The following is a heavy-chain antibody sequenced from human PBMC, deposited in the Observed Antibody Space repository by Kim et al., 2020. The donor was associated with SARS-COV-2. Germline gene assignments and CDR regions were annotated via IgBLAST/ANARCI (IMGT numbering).Heavy chain of an antibody. V-gene: IGHV1-2*06. Sequence: ASVKVSCKASGYTFTGYYMHWVRQAPGQGLEWMGRINPNSGGTNYAQKFQGRVTMTRDTSISTAYMELSRLRSDDTAVYYCARDGDLWGVTFDYWGQGTLVTVSS. D-gene: IGHD3-10*01. J-gene: IGHJ4*02. CDR3: ARDGDLWGVTFDY. CDR2: INPNSGGT. CDR1: GYTFTGYY.